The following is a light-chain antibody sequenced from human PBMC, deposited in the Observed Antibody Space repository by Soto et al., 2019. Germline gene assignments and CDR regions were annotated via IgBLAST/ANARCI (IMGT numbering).Light chain of an antibody. CDR1: QSVTSSS. V-gene: IGKV3-20*01. J-gene: IGKJ4*02. Sequence: EIVLTQSPATLSLSPGERATLSCRASQSVTSSSLAWYQQTPGQAPRLLIYGATNRATGIPDRSRGRGSGTDYTLTISRLEPEEFAEYYWHDYETSSHTFGGGTK. CDR2: GAT. CDR3: HDYETSSHT.